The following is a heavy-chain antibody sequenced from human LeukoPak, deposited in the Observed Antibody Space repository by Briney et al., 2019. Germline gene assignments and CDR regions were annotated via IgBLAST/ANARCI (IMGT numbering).Heavy chain of an antibody. J-gene: IGHJ4*02. CDR2: IYYSGST. D-gene: IGHD6-13*01. Sequence: XYYWGWXRQPPGKGLEWIGSIYYSGSTYYNPSLKSRVTISVDTSKNQFSLKLSSVTAADTAVYYCARSDSSSIFDYWGQGTLVTVSS. CDR1: XYY. V-gene: IGHV4-39*01. CDR3: ARSDSSSIFDY.